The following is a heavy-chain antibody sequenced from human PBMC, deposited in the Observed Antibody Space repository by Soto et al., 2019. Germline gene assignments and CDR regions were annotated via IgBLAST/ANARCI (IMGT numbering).Heavy chain of an antibody. Sequence: SETLSLTCAVYGGSFSGYYWSWIRQPPGKGLEWIGEINHSGSTNYNPSLKSRVTISVDTSKNQFSPKLSSVTAADTAMYYCARGRVGLGVVVTAILFDYWGQGTLVTVSS. CDR2: INHSGST. J-gene: IGHJ4*02. CDR1: GGSFSGYY. D-gene: IGHD2-21*02. CDR3: ARGRVGLGVVVTAILFDY. V-gene: IGHV4-34*01.